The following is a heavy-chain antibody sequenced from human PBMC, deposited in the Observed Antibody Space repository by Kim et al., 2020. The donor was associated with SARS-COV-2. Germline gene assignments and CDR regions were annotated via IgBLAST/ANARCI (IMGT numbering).Heavy chain of an antibody. J-gene: IGHJ4*02. D-gene: IGHD5-18*01. CDR2: IYTSGST. V-gene: IGHV4-61*02. CDR1: DGSISSGSYY. Sequence: SETLSLTCTVSDGSISSGSYYWSWIRQPAGKGLEWIGRIYTSGSTNYNPSLKSRVTISVDTSKNQFSLKLSSVTAADTAVYYCAREPVDTAMAPDYWGQGTLVTVSS. CDR3: AREPVDTAMAPDY.